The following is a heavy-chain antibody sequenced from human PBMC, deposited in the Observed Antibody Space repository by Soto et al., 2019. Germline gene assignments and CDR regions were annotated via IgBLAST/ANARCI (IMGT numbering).Heavy chain of an antibody. D-gene: IGHD1-26*01. V-gene: IGHV3-23*01. CDR1: GFTFSSYA. Sequence: EVQLLESGGGLVQPGGSLRLSCAASGFTFSSYAMRWVRQAPVKGLEWVPAISGSGGSTYYADSGKGRFTISRDNSTTPLYLQMNSLRAEDTAFYYCERRGSGSYYDYWGQGTLVTVSS. CDR2: ISGSGGST. CDR3: ERRGSGSYYDY. J-gene: IGHJ4*02.